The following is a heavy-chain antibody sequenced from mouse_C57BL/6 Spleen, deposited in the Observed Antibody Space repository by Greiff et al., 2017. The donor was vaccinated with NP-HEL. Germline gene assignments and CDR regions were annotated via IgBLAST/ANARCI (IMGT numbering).Heavy chain of an antibody. J-gene: IGHJ4*01. CDR1: GYTFTSYW. V-gene: IGHV1-69*01. CDR3: ARCYSNYHLMDY. Sequence: QVQLQQPGAELVMPGASVKLSCKASGYTFTSYWMHWVKQRPGQGLEWIGEFDPSNSYTNYNQKFKGKSTLTVDKSSSTAYMQLSSLTSEDSAVYYCARCYSNYHLMDYWGQGTSVTVSS. D-gene: IGHD2-5*01. CDR2: FDPSNSYT.